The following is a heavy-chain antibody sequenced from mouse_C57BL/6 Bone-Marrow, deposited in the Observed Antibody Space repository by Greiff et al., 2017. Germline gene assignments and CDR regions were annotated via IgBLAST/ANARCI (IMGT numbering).Heavy chain of an antibody. J-gene: IGHJ4*01. CDR1: GYTFTDYY. Sequence: VQLQQSGPELVKPGASVKISCKASGYTFTDYYMNWVKQSHGKSLEWIGDINPNNGGTSYNQKFKGKATLTVDKSSSTAYMELRSLTSEDSAVYYCATNYGSSHYYAMDYWGQGTSVTVSS. V-gene: IGHV1-26*01. CDR2: INPNNGGT. CDR3: ATNYGSSHYYAMDY. D-gene: IGHD1-1*01.